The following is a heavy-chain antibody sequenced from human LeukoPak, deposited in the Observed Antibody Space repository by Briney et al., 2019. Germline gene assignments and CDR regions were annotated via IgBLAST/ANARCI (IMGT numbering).Heavy chain of an antibody. CDR3: AREDYYFDS. Sequence: PSETLSLTCSVYGGSITAYYWSWIRQPPGKGLEWTGEINHSRGTKYNPSLESRVTILLDASKNEFSLNLNSVTAADTAVYYCAREDYYFDSWGQGTLVTVSS. CDR1: GGSITAYY. V-gene: IGHV4-34*01. J-gene: IGHJ4*02. CDR2: INHSRGT.